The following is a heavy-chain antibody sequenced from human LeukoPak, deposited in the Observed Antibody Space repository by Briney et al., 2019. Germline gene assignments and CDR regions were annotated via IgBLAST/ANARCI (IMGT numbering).Heavy chain of an antibody. J-gene: IGHJ4*02. Sequence: SETLSLTCTVSGGSISSSSYYWGWIRQPPGKGLEWIGSIYYSGSTYYNPSLKSRVTISVDTSKNQFSLKLSSVTAADTAVYYCAREDFWSGYNYFDYWGQGTLVTVSS. CDR1: GGSISSSSYY. V-gene: IGHV4-39*07. D-gene: IGHD3-3*01. CDR3: AREDFWSGYNYFDY. CDR2: IYYSGST.